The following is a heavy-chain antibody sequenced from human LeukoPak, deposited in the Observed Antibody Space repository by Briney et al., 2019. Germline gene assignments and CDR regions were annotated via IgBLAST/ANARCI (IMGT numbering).Heavy chain of an antibody. CDR3: ARATEGYIGTWYFAL. CDR1: GGSISSYY. J-gene: IGHJ2*01. CDR2: ISYTGST. D-gene: IGHD5-12*01. Sequence: SETLSLTCTISGGSISSYYWSWIRQPPGKGVEWIGYISYTGSTNYNPSLKSRVTILVDTSKNQFSLRLNSVTAADTAVYYCARATEGYIGTWYFALWGRGTLVTVSS. V-gene: IGHV4-59*01.